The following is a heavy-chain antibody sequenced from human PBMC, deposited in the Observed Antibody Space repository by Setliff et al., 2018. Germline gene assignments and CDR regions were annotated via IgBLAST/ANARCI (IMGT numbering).Heavy chain of an antibody. CDR1: GGSISSYY. J-gene: IGHJ4*02. Sequence: SETLSLTCTVSGGSISSYYWSWIRQPAGKGLEWIGHIYTSGSTNYNPSLKSRVTISIDTSESQFSLRLNSVAAADTAVYYCTREFSSSPGHWGQGILVTVSS. CDR3: TREFSSSPGH. D-gene: IGHD6-19*01. CDR2: IYTSGST. V-gene: IGHV4-4*07.